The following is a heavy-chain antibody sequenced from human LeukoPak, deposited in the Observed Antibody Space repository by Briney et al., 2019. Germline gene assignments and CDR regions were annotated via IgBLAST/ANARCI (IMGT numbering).Heavy chain of an antibody. V-gene: IGHV4-39*07. CDR3: ARGPTVKYFDY. CDR1: GGSISSTTYY. D-gene: IGHD4-11*01. Sequence: SETLSLTCTVSGGSISSTTYYWGWIRQPPGKGLEWIGTIYYSGSTYYNPSLKSRVAISVDTPKNQFSLKLSSVTAADTAVYYCARGPTVKYFDYWGQGTLVTVSS. J-gene: IGHJ4*02. CDR2: IYYSGST.